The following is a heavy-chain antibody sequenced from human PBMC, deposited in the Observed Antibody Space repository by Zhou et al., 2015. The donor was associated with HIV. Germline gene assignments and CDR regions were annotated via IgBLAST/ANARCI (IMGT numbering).Heavy chain of an antibody. CDR3: ARDAPVVAATRIQYNWFDP. D-gene: IGHD2-15*01. Sequence: QVQLVQSGAEVKKPGSSVKVSCKASGGTFSSYAISWVRQAPGQGLEWMGGIIPIFGTANYAQKFQGRVTITADESTSTAYMELSSLRSEDTAVYYCARDAPVVAATRIQYNWFDPWGQGTLVTVSS. CDR2: IIPIFGTA. J-gene: IGHJ5*02. CDR1: GGTFSSYA. V-gene: IGHV1-69*01.